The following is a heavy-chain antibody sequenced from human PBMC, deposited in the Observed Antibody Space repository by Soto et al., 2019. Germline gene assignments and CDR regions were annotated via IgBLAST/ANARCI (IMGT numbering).Heavy chain of an antibody. J-gene: IGHJ6*03. V-gene: IGHV4-39*02. CDR3: ARINKATPGGTLSWGPKDFSYYFMDV. CDR1: GGSITSRSYL. D-gene: IGHD7-27*01. Sequence: LLQESGPGLVKPSETLSLTCSVSGGSITSRSYLWGWIRQPPGRGLEWIGSFSYSGDTYYNPSLKSRVSLSGDSSQNRFSLIVCSVTDADTAVYFCARINKATPGGTLSWGPKDFSYYFMDVWGKGTTVTVSS. CDR2: FSYSGDT.